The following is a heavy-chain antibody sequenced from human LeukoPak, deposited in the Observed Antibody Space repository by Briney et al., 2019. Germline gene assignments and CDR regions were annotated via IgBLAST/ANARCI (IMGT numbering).Heavy chain of an antibody. CDR1: GFTFSSYA. Sequence: GGSLRLSCAASGFTFSSYAMHWVRQAPGEGLEWVAVISYDGSNKYYADSVKGRFTISRDNSKNTLYLQMNSLRVEDTAVYYCARDLRGGALDYYYYYGMDVWGQGTTVTVSS. CDR3: ARDLRGGALDYYYYYGMDV. J-gene: IGHJ6*02. D-gene: IGHD2-15*01. CDR2: ISYDGSNK. V-gene: IGHV3-30*04.